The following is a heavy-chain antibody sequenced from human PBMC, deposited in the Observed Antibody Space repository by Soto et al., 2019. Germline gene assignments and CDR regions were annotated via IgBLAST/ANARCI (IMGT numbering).Heavy chain of an antibody. V-gene: IGHV4-39*01. J-gene: IGHJ4*02. CDR3: ARHVDIVVVVAATRKYYFDY. Sequence: QLQLQESGPGLVKPSETLSLTCTVSGGSISSSSYYWGWIRQPPGKGLEWIGSIYYSGSTYYNPSLKSRVTIYVDTSKNQFSLRLSSVTAADTAVYYCARHVDIVVVVAATRKYYFDYWGQGTLVTVSS. CDR2: IYYSGST. D-gene: IGHD2-15*01. CDR1: GGSISSSSYY.